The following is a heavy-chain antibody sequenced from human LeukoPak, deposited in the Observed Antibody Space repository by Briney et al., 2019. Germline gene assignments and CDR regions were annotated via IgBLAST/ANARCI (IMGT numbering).Heavy chain of an antibody. D-gene: IGHD3-3*01. CDR3: AKSIRFLKWLSPYFDY. CDR1: GFTFSRYW. Sequence: PGGSLRLSCAVSGFTFSRYWMTWVRQAPGKGLEWVANIKVDGSEKYYVDAVKGRFTISRDNAKDSLYLQMNGLRAEDTAVYYCAKSIRFLKWLSPYFDYWGQGTLVTVSS. V-gene: IGHV3-7*01. CDR2: IKVDGSEK. J-gene: IGHJ4*02.